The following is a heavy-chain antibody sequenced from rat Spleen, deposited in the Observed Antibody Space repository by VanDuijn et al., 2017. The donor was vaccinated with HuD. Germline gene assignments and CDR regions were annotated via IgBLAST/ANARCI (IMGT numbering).Heavy chain of an antibody. CDR2: ISYDGSST. D-gene: IGHD1-8*01. CDR3: ARPDYSSWFAY. V-gene: IGHV5-22*01. J-gene: IGHJ3*01. CDR1: GFTFSDYY. Sequence: EVQLVESGGGLVQPGRSLKLSCAASGFTFSDYYMAWVRQAPTKGLEWVATISYDGSSTHYAETVKGRFTMSRDNAKSTLYLQMTSLRSEDTALYYCARPDYSSWFAYWGQGTLVTVSS.